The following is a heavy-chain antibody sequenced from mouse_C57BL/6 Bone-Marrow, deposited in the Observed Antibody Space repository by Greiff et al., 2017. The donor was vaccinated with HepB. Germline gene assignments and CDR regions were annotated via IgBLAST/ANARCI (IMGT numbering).Heavy chain of an antibody. Sequence: DVKLVESGGGLVQPGGSLKLSCAASGFTFSDYGMAWVRQAPRKGPEWVAFISNLAYSIYYADTVTGRFTISRENAKNTLYLEMSSLRSEDTAMYYCARHRGRYFDVWGTGTTVTVSS. CDR1: GFTFSDYG. J-gene: IGHJ1*03. V-gene: IGHV5-15*01. CDR3: ARHRGRYFDV. CDR2: ISNLAYSI.